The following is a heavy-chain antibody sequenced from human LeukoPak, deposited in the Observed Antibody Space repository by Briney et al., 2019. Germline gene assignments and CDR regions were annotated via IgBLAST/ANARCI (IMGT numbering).Heavy chain of an antibody. J-gene: IGHJ2*01. V-gene: IGHV1-18*03. CDR1: GYTFTNYG. Sequence: ASVKVSCKASGYTFTNYGISWVRQAPGQGLEWMGWISAYNGNTNYAQKLQGRVTMTTDTSTSTAYMELSSLRSEDMAVYYCARAIADWYFDLWGRGTLVTVSS. CDR3: ARAIADWYFDL. D-gene: IGHD6-13*01. CDR2: ISAYNGNT.